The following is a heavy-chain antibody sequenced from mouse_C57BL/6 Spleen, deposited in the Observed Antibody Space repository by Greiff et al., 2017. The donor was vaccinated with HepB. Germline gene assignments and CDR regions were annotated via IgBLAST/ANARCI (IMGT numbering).Heavy chain of an antibody. CDR2: IYPGDGDT. Sequence: VQRVESGAELVKPGASVKISCKASGYAFSSYWMNWVKQRPGKGLEWIGQIYPGDGDTNYNGKFKGKATLTADKSSSTAYMQLSSLTSEDSAVYFCASTHYYGSSYAMDYWGQGTSVTVSS. CDR3: ASTHYYGSSYAMDY. J-gene: IGHJ4*01. CDR1: GYAFSSYW. V-gene: IGHV1-80*01. D-gene: IGHD1-1*01.